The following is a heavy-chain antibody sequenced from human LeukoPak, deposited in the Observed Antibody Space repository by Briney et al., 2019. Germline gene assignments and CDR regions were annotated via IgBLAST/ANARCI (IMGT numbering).Heavy chain of an antibody. CDR2: IKQDGTEK. CDR1: GFGFTTYW. CDR3: ARVMWMGWYFDS. J-gene: IGHJ4*02. Sequence: GGSLRLSCAASGFGFTTYWMGWVRQAPGKGLEWVANIKQDGTEKYYVDSVMGRFTISRDNAKQSVYLQMNSLRTEDTAVYYCARVMWMGWYFDSWGQGTLVTVSS. V-gene: IGHV3-7*01. D-gene: IGHD5-12*01.